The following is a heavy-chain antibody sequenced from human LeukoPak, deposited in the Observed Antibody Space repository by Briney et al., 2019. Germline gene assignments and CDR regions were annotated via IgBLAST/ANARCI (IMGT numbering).Heavy chain of an antibody. CDR2: IYYSGST. V-gene: IGHV4-59*08. CDR1: GGPISSYY. D-gene: IGHD1-7*01. J-gene: IGHJ4*02. Sequence: SSETLSLTCTVSGGPISSYYWSWIRQPPGKGLEWIGYIYYSGSTNYNPSLKSRVTISVDTSKNQFSLKLSSVTAADTAVYYCARSTGTTYPFDYWGQGTLVTVSS. CDR3: ARSTGTTYPFDY.